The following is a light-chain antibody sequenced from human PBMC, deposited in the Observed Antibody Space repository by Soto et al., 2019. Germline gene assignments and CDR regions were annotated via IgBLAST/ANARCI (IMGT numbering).Light chain of an antibody. Sequence: EVVMTQSPATLSVSPGERATLSCKASQSVRNNLVWYLQKPGQAPRPIIYDATTRATGIPVRFSGSGSGTEFTLTISSLQPEDFATYFCQQSYTTPVYSFGQGTKLEIK. V-gene: IGKV3-15*01. CDR1: QSVRNN. J-gene: IGKJ2*01. CDR3: QQSYTTPVYS. CDR2: DAT.